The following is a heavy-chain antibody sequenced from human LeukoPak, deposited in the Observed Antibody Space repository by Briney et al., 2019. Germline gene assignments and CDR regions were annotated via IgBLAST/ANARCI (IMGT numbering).Heavy chain of an antibody. V-gene: IGHV4-34*01. Sequence: PSETLSLTCAVYGGSFSGYYWSWIRQPPGKGLEWIGEINHSGSTNYNPSLKSRVTISVDTSKNQFSLRLSPVTAADTAVYYCARRTDIVVVVAATVLLDVWGKGTTVTISS. D-gene: IGHD2-15*01. J-gene: IGHJ6*04. CDR1: GGSFSGYY. CDR3: ARRTDIVVVVAATVLLDV. CDR2: INHSGST.